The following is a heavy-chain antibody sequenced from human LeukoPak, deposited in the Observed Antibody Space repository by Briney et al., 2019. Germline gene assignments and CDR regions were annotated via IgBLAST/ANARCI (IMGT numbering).Heavy chain of an antibody. CDR1: GGSISSGSYY. J-gene: IGHJ4*02. V-gene: IGHV4-61*02. CDR3: AKDDRIQTRRYSYNY. D-gene: IGHD5-18*01. Sequence: SQTLSLTCSVSGGSISSGSYYWSWIRQPAGKGPEWIGRIYTSGSTNYNPSLKSRVTISVDTSKNEFSLKMSSVTAADTAVYYCAKDDRIQTRRYSYNYWGQGTLVTVSS. CDR2: IYTSGST.